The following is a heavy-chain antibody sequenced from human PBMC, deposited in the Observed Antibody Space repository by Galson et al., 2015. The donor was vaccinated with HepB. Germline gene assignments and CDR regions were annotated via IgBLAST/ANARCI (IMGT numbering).Heavy chain of an antibody. V-gene: IGHV3-66*01. CDR3: ARSFSSWPGEVDYYYGMDV. D-gene: IGHD6-13*01. J-gene: IGHJ6*02. Sequence: SLRLSCAASGFTVSSNYMSWVRQAPGKGLEWVSVIYSGGSTYYADSVKGRFTISRDNSKNTLYLQMNSLRAEDTAVYYCARSFSSWPGEVDYYYGMDVWGQGTTVTVSS. CDR2: IYSGGST. CDR1: GFTVSSNY.